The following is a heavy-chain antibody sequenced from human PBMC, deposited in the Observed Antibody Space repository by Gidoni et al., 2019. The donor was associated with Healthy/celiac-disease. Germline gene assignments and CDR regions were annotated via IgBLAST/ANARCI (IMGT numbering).Heavy chain of an antibody. J-gene: IGHJ4*02. CDR2: ISWNSGSI. D-gene: IGHD6-6*01. Sequence: EVQLVESGGGLVQPGRSLRLSCAASGFTFDDYAMHWVRQAPGKGLEWVSGISWNSGSIGYADSVKGRFTISRDNAKNSLYLQMNSLRAEDTALYYCAKDIEYSSSAGLGFDYWGQGTLVTVSS. CDR1: GFTFDDYA. V-gene: IGHV3-9*01. CDR3: AKDIEYSSSAGLGFDY.